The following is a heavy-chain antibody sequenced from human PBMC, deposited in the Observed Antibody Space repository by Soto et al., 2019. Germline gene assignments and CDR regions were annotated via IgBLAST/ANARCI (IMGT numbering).Heavy chain of an antibody. Sequence: EVQLVESGGGLVQPGGSLRLSCAASGFTFSSYSMNWVRQATGKGLEWVSYISSSSSTIYYAGSVKGRFTISRDNAKNSLYLHMNSLRDEDTAVYYCAREGGNLNWFDPWGQGTLVTVSS. CDR1: GFTFSSYS. CDR3: AREGGNLNWFDP. D-gene: IGHD1-26*01. J-gene: IGHJ5*02. V-gene: IGHV3-48*02. CDR2: ISSSSSTI.